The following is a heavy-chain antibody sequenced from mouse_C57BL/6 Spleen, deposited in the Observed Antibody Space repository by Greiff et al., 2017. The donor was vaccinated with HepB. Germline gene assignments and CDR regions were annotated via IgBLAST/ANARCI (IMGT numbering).Heavy chain of an antibody. V-gene: IGHV3-1*01. CDR3: AREKLGRRYFEV. D-gene: IGHD4-1*01. J-gene: IGHJ1*03. Sequence: DVQLVESGPGMVKPSQSLSLTCTVTGYSITSGYDWHWIRHFPGNKLEWMGYISYSGSTNYNPSLKSRISITHDTSKNHFFLKLNSVTTEDTATYYCAREKLGRRYFEVWGTGTTGTVSS. CDR1: GYSITSGYD. CDR2: ISYSGST.